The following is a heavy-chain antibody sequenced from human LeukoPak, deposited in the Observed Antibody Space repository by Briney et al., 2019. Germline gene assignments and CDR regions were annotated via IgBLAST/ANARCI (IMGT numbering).Heavy chain of an antibody. J-gene: IGHJ4*02. CDR2: IFYSGTT. D-gene: IGHD5-24*01. CDR3: ARHEEEDGYNAKTPDY. V-gene: IGHV4-59*05. Sequence: SEALSLTCTVSGASISNYYWTWIRQPPGKGLEWIGSIFYSGTTYYNPSLKSQVTVSVDTSKNQFSLRLSSVTAADTAVYYCARHEEEDGYNAKTPDYWGQGTLVTVSS. CDR1: GASISNYY.